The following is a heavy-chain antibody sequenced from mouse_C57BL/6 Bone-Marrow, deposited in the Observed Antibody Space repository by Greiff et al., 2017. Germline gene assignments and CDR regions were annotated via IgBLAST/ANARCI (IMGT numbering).Heavy chain of an antibody. D-gene: IGHD2-3*01. CDR3: ARRGWLPPYYFDY. Sequence: VHVKQSGPELVKPGASVKISCKASGYSFTGYYMNWVKQSPEKSLEWIGEINPSTGGTTYNQKFKAKATLTVDKSSSTAYMQRKSLTSEDSAVYYCARRGWLPPYYFDYWGQGTTLTVSS. CDR2: INPSTGGT. J-gene: IGHJ2*01. CDR1: GYSFTGYY. V-gene: IGHV1-42*01.